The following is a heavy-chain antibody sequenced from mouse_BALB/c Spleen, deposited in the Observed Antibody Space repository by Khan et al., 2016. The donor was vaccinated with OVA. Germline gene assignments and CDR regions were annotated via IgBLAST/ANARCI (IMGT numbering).Heavy chain of an antibody. CDR1: GFTFSTYG. CDR3: TRLAYYYDSEGFAY. V-gene: IGHV5-6*01. Sequence: VQLKESGGDLVKPGGSLKLSCAASGFTFSTYGMSWVRQAPDKRLEWVATVSTGGSYTYYPDSVKGRFTISRDNAKNTLYLQMSGLRSEDTAMFYCTRLAYYYDSEGFAYWGQVTLVTVSA. J-gene: IGHJ3*01. CDR2: VSTGGSYT. D-gene: IGHD1-1*01.